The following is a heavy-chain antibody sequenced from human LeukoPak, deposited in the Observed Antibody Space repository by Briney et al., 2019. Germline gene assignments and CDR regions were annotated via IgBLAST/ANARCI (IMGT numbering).Heavy chain of an antibody. Sequence: GGSLRLSCAASGFTFSSYAMSWVRQAPGKGLEWVSAISGSGGSTYYADSVKGRFTISRDNSKNTLYLQMNSLRAEDTAVYYCAKYYYDSSGYYYDPDYWGQGTLVTVSS. CDR3: AKYYYDSSGYYYDPDY. CDR1: GFTFSSYA. J-gene: IGHJ4*02. V-gene: IGHV3-23*01. CDR2: ISGSGGST. D-gene: IGHD3-22*01.